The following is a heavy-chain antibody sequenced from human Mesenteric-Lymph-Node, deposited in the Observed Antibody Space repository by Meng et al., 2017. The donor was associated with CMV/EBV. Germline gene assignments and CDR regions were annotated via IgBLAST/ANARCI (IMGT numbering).Heavy chain of an antibody. CDR2: IYSGGST. D-gene: IGHD3-3*01. CDR1: GFTFSSYA. V-gene: IGHV3-66*02. Sequence: GGSLRLSCAASGFTFSSYAMSWVRQAPGKGLEWVSVIYSGGSTYYADSVKGRFTISRDNSKNTLYLQMNSLRAEDTAVYYCARDPGRSSGYAYDYWGQGTLVTVSS. J-gene: IGHJ4*02. CDR3: ARDPGRSSGYAYDY.